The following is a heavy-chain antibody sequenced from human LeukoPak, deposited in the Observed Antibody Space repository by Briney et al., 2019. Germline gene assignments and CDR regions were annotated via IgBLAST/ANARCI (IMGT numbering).Heavy chain of an antibody. D-gene: IGHD6-13*01. Sequence: PSETLSLTCTVSGGSISSSSYYWGWIRQPPGKGLEWIGSIYYSGSTYYNPSLKGRVTISVDTSKNQFSLKLSSVTAADTAVYYCARFTLAAAGTHRSSTLRRSGYHFDYWGQGTLVTVSS. J-gene: IGHJ4*02. V-gene: IGHV4-39*01. CDR1: GGSISSSSYY. CDR2: IYYSGST. CDR3: ARFTLAAAGTHRSSTLRRSGYHFDY.